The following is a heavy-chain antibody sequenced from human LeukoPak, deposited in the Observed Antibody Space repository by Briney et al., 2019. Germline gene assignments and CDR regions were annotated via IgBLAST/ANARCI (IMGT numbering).Heavy chain of an antibody. J-gene: IGHJ4*02. CDR1: GYTLTELS. V-gene: IGHV1-24*01. CDR3: ATAAYSSGLFEY. Sequence: ASVKVSCKVSGYTLTELSMHWVRQAPGKGLEWMGGFDPEDGETIYAQKFQGRVTMTEDTSTDTAYTELSSLRSEDTAVYYCATAAYSSGLFEYWGQGILVTVSS. CDR2: FDPEDGET. D-gene: IGHD6-19*01.